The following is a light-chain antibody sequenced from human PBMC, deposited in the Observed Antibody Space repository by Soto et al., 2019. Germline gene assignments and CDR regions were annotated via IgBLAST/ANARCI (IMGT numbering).Light chain of an antibody. CDR3: QQYYTNALT. Sequence: DIVMTQSPDSLAVSLGERATINCKSSQSVLYSSNNKKYLAWYQQKPGQPPKLLIYWASTRESGVPERFRGSGSGTDFNLTISSLQSEDVAVYYCQQYYTNALTFGGVTKVGVK. J-gene: IGKJ4*01. V-gene: IGKV4-1*01. CDR1: QSVLYSSNNKKY. CDR2: WAS.